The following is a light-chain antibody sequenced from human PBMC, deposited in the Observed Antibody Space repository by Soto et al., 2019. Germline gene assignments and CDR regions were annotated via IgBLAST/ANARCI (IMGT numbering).Light chain of an antibody. CDR2: KAS. CDR3: QQYNDNWT. CDR1: QSISSW. J-gene: IGKJ1*01. Sequence: DIQMTQSPSTLSASVGDRVTITCRASQSISSWLAWYQLKPGQAPKLLIYKASTLQSGVPSRFSGSGSGTEFTLAISSLQPDDSATYYCQQYNDNWTFGQGTKVEIK. V-gene: IGKV1-5*03.